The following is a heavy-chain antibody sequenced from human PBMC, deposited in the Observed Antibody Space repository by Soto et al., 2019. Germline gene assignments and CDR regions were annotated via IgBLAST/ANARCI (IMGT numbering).Heavy chain of an antibody. V-gene: IGHV6-1*01. CDR1: GDSVSSNSAA. CDR3: AIHTKTYYDFWSGYPFDY. Sequence: PSQTLSLTCAISGDSVSSNSAAWNWIRQSPSRGLEWLGRTYYRSKWYNDYAVSVKSRITINPDTSKNQFSLKLSSVTAADTAVYYCAIHTKTYYDFWSGYPFDYWGQGTLVTVSS. CDR2: TYYRSKWYN. D-gene: IGHD3-3*01. J-gene: IGHJ4*02.